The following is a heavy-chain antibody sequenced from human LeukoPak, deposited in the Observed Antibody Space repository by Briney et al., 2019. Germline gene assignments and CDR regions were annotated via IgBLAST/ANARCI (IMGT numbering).Heavy chain of an antibody. CDR1: LGSTISSNDY. V-gene: IGHV4-39*01. D-gene: IGHD4-17*01. J-gene: IGHJ4*02. CDR3: ARAYGDFYAYY. Sequence: PSETLSLTCTVSLGSTISSNDYWACVRQPPGKGLEWIGSIYYSGSTYYNPSLKSRVTITVDTSKNQFSLKLNSVTVADTAVYYCARAYGDFYAYYWGQGTLVTVSS. CDR2: IYYSGST.